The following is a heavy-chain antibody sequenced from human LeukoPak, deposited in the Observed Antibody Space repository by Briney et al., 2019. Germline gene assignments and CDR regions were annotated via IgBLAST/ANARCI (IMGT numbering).Heavy chain of an antibody. CDR3: ARSYYGPTQYYFDY. Sequence: SETLSLTCTVSGGSISSYYWSWIRQPPGKGLEWIGYIYYTGNTNYSPSLKSRVAISVDTSKNQFSLMLTSVTAADTAVYYCARSYYGPTQYYFDYWGQGTLVTVSS. J-gene: IGHJ4*02. CDR1: GGSISSYY. V-gene: IGHV4-59*01. D-gene: IGHD4-17*01. CDR2: IYYTGNT.